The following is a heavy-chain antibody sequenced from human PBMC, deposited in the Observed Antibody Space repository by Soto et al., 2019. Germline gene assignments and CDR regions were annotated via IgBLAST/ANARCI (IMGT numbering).Heavy chain of an antibody. J-gene: IGHJ5*02. CDR2: TYYRSKWYN. D-gene: IGHD3-10*01. CDR1: GDSVSSNSAA. Sequence: SQTLSLTCAISGDSVSSNSAAWNWIRQSPSRGLEWLGRTYYRSKWYNDYAVSVKSRITINPDTSKNQFSLRLNSVTPGDTAVYYCARAVTSVDWFDPWGQGTLVTAPQ. CDR3: ARAVTSVDWFDP. V-gene: IGHV6-1*01.